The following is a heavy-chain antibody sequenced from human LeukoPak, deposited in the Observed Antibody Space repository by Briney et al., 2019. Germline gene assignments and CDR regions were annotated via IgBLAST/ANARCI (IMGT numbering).Heavy chain of an antibody. CDR3: ARGRIAAAGTRADYYYYGMDV. D-gene: IGHD6-13*01. CDR2: IIPIFGTA. CDR1: GGTFSRYA. Sequence: GASVKVSCKASGGTFSRYAISWVRQAPGQGLEWMGGIIPIFGTANYAQKFQGRVTITADESTSTAYMELSSLRSEDTAVYYCARGRIAAAGTRADYYYYGMDVWGQGTTVTVSS. J-gene: IGHJ6*02. V-gene: IGHV1-69*01.